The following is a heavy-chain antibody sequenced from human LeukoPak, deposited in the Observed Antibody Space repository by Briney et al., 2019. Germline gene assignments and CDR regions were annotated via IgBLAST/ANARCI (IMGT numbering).Heavy chain of an antibody. CDR3: ARSPFGGGRWYHTPQFDY. CDR1: GYTFTGYY. V-gene: IGHV1-2*02. J-gene: IGHJ4*02. D-gene: IGHD4-23*01. CDR2: INPNSGGT. Sequence: GASVKVSCKASGYTFTGYYMHWVRQAPGQGLEWMGWINPNSGGTNYAQKFQGRVTVTRDTSISTAYMELSRLRSDDTAVYYCARSPFGGGRWYHTPQFDYWGQGTLVTVSS.